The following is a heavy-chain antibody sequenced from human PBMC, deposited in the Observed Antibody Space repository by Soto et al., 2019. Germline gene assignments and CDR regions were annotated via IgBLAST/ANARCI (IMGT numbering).Heavy chain of an antibody. CDR3: ARVRCSGSYCPFDY. V-gene: IGHV3-53*01. Sequence: GGSLRLSCAASGFTVSTNYMSWVRQAPGKGLEWVSVMYSGGTANYADSVQGRFTISRDNSKNTLSLQMNSLRAEDTAVYYCARVRCSGSYCPFDYWGQGTLVTVSS. CDR1: GFTVSTNY. CDR2: MYSGGTA. J-gene: IGHJ4*02. D-gene: IGHD1-26*01.